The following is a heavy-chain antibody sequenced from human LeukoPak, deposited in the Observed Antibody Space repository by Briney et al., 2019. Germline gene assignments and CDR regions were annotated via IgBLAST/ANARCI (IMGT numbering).Heavy chain of an antibody. V-gene: IGHV3-21*01. J-gene: IGHJ3*02. Sequence: GGSLRLSCAASGFTFSTYGMNWVRQAPGKGLEWVSFIDTTANYIYYGESMKGRFTISRDNATKSVHLQMNGLRADDTAVYYCARGRSITLLRGVAMSDGFDIWGQGTMVTVSS. CDR2: IDTTANYI. D-gene: IGHD3-10*01. CDR1: GFTFSTYG. CDR3: ARGRSITLLRGVAMSDGFDI.